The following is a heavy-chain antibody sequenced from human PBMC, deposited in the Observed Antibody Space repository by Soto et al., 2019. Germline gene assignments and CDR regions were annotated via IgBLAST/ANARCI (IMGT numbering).Heavy chain of an antibody. CDR2: MSFDGNYK. Sequence: QVQLVESGGGVVQPGRSLRLSCVGSGFTFSSYGMHWVRQAPGKGLEWLAVMSFDGNYKYLADSVKGRFSISRDNSKKTLFLERSSLRPEDTAVYYCVKYNVHSGSYENWYFDLWGSGTLVTVPS. CDR1: GFTFSSYG. CDR3: VKYNVHSGSYENWYFDL. J-gene: IGHJ2*01. V-gene: IGHV3-30*18. D-gene: IGHD1-26*01.